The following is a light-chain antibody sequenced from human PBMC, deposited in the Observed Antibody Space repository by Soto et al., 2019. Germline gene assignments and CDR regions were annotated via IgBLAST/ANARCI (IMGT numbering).Light chain of an antibody. V-gene: IGLV2-14*01. CDR1: SGEVGGYNH. CDR2: EVS. Sequence: QSALTQPASVSGSAGQSITISCAGTSGEVGGYNHVAWYQQHPGKAPKLMIYEVSKRPSGVSNRFSGSKSGNTASLNISGLXAEDEADYYCISYTGSSTSYVFGTGTKSPS. J-gene: IGLJ1*01. CDR3: ISYTGSSTSYV.